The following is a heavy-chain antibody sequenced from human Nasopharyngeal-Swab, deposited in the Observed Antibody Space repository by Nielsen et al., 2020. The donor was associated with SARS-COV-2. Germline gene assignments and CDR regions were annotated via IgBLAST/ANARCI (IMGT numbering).Heavy chain of an antibody. V-gene: IGHV3-7*03. CDR1: GFTFGDYA. CDR2: IKHDGSRK. J-gene: IGHJ6*02. D-gene: IGHD3-10*01. CDR3: ARDQIGTTMIREVLKRYYYGMDV. Sequence: GESLKISCTASGFTFGDYAMSWFRQAPGKGLEWVANIKHDGSRKYYVDSVKGRFSISRDNGKNSLDLQMNSLGVDDTAVYYCARDQIGTTMIREVLKRYYYGMDVWGQGTTVTVSS.